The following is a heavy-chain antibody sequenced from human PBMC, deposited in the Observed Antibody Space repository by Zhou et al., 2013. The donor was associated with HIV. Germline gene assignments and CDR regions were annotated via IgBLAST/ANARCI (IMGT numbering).Heavy chain of an antibody. CDR3: ARAGSGSYFDY. CDR2: ISGYNGNA. J-gene: IGHJ4*02. CDR1: GYTFSNFG. D-gene: IGHD3-10*01. Sequence: QVQLVQSGAEVKKPGASLRVSCKTSGYTFSNFGVSWVRQAPGQGLEWLGWISGYNGNAHYAQKFQDRASMTTDVATTTAHMELRSLRSDDTATYFCARAGSGSYFDYWGQGTLVSVSS. V-gene: IGHV1-18*01.